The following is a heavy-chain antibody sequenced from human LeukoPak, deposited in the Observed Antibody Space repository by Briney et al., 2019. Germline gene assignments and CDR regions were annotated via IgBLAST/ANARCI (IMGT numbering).Heavy chain of an antibody. J-gene: IGHJ1*01. V-gene: IGHV1-2*02. CDR3: ARAKLDDCGGVCDQYFQH. Sequence: ASVKVSCKASGYTFTEYYMHWVRQAPGQGLEWMGWINPNSGSTNFAQKFQGRVTLTRDTSINTAYMELSSLRSDDTAVYYCARAKLDDCGGVCDQYFQHWGQGTLVTVSS. CDR2: INPNSGST. CDR1: GYTFTEYY. D-gene: IGHD2-21*02.